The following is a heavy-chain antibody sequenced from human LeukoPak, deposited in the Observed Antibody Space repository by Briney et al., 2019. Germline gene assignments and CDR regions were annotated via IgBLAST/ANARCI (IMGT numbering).Heavy chain of an antibody. CDR1: GFTFSSYE. Sequence: PGGSLRLSCAASGFTFSSYEMNWVRQAPGKGLEWVSYISSSGSTIYYADSVKGRFTISRDNAKNSLYLQMNSLRAEDTAVYYCAREPIWSGGSYRFFDYWGQGTLVTVSS. CDR2: ISSSGSTI. V-gene: IGHV3-48*03. CDR3: AREPIWSGGSYRFFDY. D-gene: IGHD3-16*02. J-gene: IGHJ4*02.